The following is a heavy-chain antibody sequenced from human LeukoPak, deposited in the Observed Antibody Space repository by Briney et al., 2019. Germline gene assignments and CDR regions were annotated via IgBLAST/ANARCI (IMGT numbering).Heavy chain of an antibody. CDR2: TYYRSKWYN. V-gene: IGHV6-1*01. CDR3: ARLAASTGDIDI. Sequence: SQTLSLTCAISGDSVSSNSAAWNWIRQSSSRGLEWLGRTYYRSKWYNDYAASVKSRITINPDTSKNQFSLQLNSVTPEDTAVYYCARLAASTGDIDIWGQGTLVTVSS. CDR1: GDSVSSNSAA. J-gene: IGHJ4*02. D-gene: IGHD6-13*01.